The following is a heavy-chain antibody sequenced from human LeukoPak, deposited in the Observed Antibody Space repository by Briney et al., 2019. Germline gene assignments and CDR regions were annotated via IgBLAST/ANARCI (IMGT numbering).Heavy chain of an antibody. D-gene: IGHD3-9*01. CDR3: ARDDGGRYFDWFVWFPNWFDP. CDR2: INPSGGST. Sequence: GASVKVSCKASGYTFTSYYMHWVRQAPGQGLEWMGIINPSGGSTSYAQKFQGRVTMTRDTSTSTVYMELSSLRSEDTAVYYCARDDGGRYFDWFVWFPNWFDPWGQGTLVTVSS. J-gene: IGHJ5*02. V-gene: IGHV1-46*01. CDR1: GYTFTSYY.